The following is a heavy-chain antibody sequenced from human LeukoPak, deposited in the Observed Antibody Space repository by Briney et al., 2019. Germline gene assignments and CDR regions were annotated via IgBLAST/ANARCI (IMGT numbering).Heavy chain of an antibody. CDR1: GGSISSSSYY. J-gene: IGHJ4*02. V-gene: IGHV4-39*01. CDR3: ARHYDFWSGYYTVDY. Sequence: SETLSLTCTVSGGSISSSSYYWGWIRQPPGKGREWIGSIYYSGSTYYNPSLKSRVTISVDTSKNQFSLKLSSVTAADTAVYYCARHYDFWSGYYTVDYWGQGTPVTVSS. D-gene: IGHD3-3*01. CDR2: IYYSGST.